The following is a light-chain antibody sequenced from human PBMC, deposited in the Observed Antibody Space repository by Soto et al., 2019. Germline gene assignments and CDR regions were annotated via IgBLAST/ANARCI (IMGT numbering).Light chain of an antibody. CDR3: QQSYSTLT. V-gene: IGKV1-39*01. CDR1: QSISSY. J-gene: IGKJ5*01. Sequence: IQTNKSLFTLSATVGERATLTCRASQSISSYLNWYQQKPGKAPKLLIYAASSLQSGVPSRFSGSGSGTDFTLNISSLQPEDFATYYCQQSYSTLTVPQGPRLKI. CDR2: AAS.